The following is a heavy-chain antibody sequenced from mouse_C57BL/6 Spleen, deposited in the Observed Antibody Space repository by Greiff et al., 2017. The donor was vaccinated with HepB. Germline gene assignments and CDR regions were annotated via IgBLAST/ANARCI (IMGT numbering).Heavy chain of an antibody. CDR3: AREEDYYGSSFDY. J-gene: IGHJ2*01. CDR1: GYTFTDHT. V-gene: IGHV1-78*01. Sequence: VQLQQSDAELVKPAASVKISCKVSGYTFTDHTIHWMKQRPEQGLEWIGYIYPRDGSTKYNEKFKGKATLTADKSSSTAYMQLNSLTSEDSAVYFCAREEDYYGSSFDYWGQGTTLTVSS. CDR2: IYPRDGST. D-gene: IGHD1-1*01.